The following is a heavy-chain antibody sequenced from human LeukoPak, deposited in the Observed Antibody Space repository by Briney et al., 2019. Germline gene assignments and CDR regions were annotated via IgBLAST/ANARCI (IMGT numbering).Heavy chain of an antibody. Sequence: SVKVSCKASGGTFSSYTLSWVRQAPGQGLEWMGRIIPILGIANYAQKFQGRVTITADKSTSTAYMELSSLRSEDTAVYYCARGLVSTSCSRYCAFDIWGQGTMVTVSS. CDR3: ARGLVSTSCSRYCAFDI. D-gene: IGHD2-2*01. V-gene: IGHV1-69*02. CDR1: GGTFSSYT. CDR2: IIPILGIA. J-gene: IGHJ3*02.